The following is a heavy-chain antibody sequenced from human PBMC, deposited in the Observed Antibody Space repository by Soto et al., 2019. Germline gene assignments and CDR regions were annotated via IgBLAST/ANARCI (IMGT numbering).Heavy chain of an antibody. J-gene: IGHJ6*02. CDR3: ARYVPYGVGYRYGYYYYGMDV. D-gene: IGHD5-18*01. CDR1: GFTFSSYS. Sequence: LRLSCAASGFTFSSYSMNWVRQAPGKGLEWVSSISSSSSYIYYADSVKGRFTISRDNAKNSLYLQMNSLRAEDTAVYYCARYVPYGVGYRYGYYYYGMDVWGQGTTVTVYS. CDR2: ISSSSSYI. V-gene: IGHV3-21*01.